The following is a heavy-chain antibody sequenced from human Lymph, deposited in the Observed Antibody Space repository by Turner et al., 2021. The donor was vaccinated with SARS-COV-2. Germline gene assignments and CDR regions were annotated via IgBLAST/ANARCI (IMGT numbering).Heavy chain of an antibody. Sequence: QLQLQESGAGLVKPSETLSLTCTVSGGLISSSSYYWGWIRQPPGKGLEWIGSIYYSGSTYYNPSLKSRVTISVDTSKNQFSLKLTSVTAADTAVYYCARNDRVVVQSFDYWGQGTLITVSS. J-gene: IGHJ4*02. V-gene: IGHV4-39*01. CDR1: GGLISSSSYY. CDR3: ARNDRVVVQSFDY. D-gene: IGHD2-15*01. CDR2: IYYSGST.